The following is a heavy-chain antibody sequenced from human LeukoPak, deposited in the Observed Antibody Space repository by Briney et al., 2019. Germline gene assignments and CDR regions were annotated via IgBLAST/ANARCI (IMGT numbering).Heavy chain of an antibody. D-gene: IGHD3-22*01. CDR1: GGSFSGYY. V-gene: IGHV4-34*01. CDR2: INHSGST. Sequence: SETLSLTCAVYGGSFSGYYWSWIRQPPGKGLEWIGEINHSGSTNYNPSLKSRVTISVDTSKNQFSPKLSSVTAADTAVYYCARGPLYYYDSSGYWNYWGQGTLVTVSS. J-gene: IGHJ4*02. CDR3: ARGPLYYYDSSGYWNY.